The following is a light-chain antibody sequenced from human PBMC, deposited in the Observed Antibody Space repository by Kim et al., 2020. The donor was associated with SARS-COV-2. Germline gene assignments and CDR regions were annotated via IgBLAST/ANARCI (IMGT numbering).Light chain of an antibody. CDR2: SNN. V-gene: IGLV1-47*02. J-gene: IGLJ2*01. Sequence: ELTQPPSASGTPGQRVTISCSGSSSNIGSNYVYWYQQLPGTAPKLLIYSNNQRPSGVPDRFSGSKSGTSASLAISGLRSEDEADYYCAAWDDSLSGYVVFGGGTQLTVL. CDR3: AAWDDSLSGYVV. CDR1: SSNIGSNY.